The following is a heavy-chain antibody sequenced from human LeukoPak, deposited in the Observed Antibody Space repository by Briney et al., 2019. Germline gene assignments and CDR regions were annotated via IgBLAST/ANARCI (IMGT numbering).Heavy chain of an antibody. CDR1: GGSISSYY. CDR2: ISYSGST. Sequence: SETLSLTCTVSGGSISSYYWNWIRQPPGKGLEWIGSISYSGSTNYNPSLESRVTISVDTSKNQISLKVSSVTAADTTVYYCARWIQLWPEGSAWFDPWGQGTLVTVSS. D-gene: IGHD5-18*01. J-gene: IGHJ5*02. CDR3: ARWIQLWPEGSAWFDP. V-gene: IGHV4-59*01.